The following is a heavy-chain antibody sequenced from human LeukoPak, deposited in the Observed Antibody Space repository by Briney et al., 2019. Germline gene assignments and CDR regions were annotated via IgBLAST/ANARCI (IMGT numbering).Heavy chain of an antibody. Sequence: ESGPTLVKPTQTLTLTCTFSGFSLSTSAVGVGWIRQPPGKALEWLALVHRDDDKRYSPSLKSRLTITKDTSRNQVVLTMTNMDPVDTATYYCAHATLVYGSSGYYMGWFDPWGQGTLVTVSS. J-gene: IGHJ5*02. CDR2: VHRDDDK. CDR3: AHATLVYGSSGYYMGWFDP. D-gene: IGHD3-22*01. V-gene: IGHV2-5*02. CDR1: GFSLSTSAVG.